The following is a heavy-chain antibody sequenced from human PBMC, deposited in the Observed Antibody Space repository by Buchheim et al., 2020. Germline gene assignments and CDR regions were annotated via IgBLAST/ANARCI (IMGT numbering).Heavy chain of an antibody. D-gene: IGHD3-3*01. Sequence: QVQLVESGGGVVQPGRSLRLSCAASGFTFSSYGMHWVRQAPGKGLEWVAVIWYDGSNKYYADSVKGRFTISRDNSQNTLYLQMNSLRAEETAVYYCSRDWRSTYYDFWSGYYTYGMDVWGQGTT. CDR3: SRDWRSTYYDFWSGYYTYGMDV. CDR2: IWYDGSNK. V-gene: IGHV3-33*01. CDR1: GFTFSSYG. J-gene: IGHJ6*02.